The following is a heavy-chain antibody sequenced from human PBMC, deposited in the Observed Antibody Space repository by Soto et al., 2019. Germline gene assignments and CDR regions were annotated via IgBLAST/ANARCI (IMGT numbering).Heavy chain of an antibody. CDR2: SKVDSGYT. CDR3: ATSYDTGFDP. V-gene: IGHV1-18*04. CDR1: GYPFIKYG. Sequence: QLQLVQSAAEGKKPGASVRVSCKAYGYPFIKYGISWIRQAPEQGLEWMGWSKVDSGYTNYAKKFQGRVTMTADTSSDTAFRELRSLRLDDTAVYFCATSYDTGFDPWGQGTLVSVSS. D-gene: IGHD3-9*01. J-gene: IGHJ5*02.